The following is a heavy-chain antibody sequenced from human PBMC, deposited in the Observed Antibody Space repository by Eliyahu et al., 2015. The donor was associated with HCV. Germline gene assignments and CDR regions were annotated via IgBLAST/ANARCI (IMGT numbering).Heavy chain of an antibody. CDR3: ARDGDLTVTMGAFDI. CDR2: INRDGSDK. D-gene: IGHD4-17*01. Sequence: EVQLVESGGGLVQPGGSLRLSCAASGFTFSSYWMSWVRQAPGKGXLEWVANINRDGSDKYYVDSLKGRFTIFRDNAKKSLYLQMNSLRAEDTAVYYCARDGDLTVTMGAFDIWGQGTMVTVSS. V-gene: IGHV3-7*03. CDR1: GFTFSSYW. J-gene: IGHJ3*02.